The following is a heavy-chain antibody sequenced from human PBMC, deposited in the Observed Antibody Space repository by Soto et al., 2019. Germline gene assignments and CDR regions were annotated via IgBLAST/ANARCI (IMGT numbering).Heavy chain of an antibody. Sequence: GGSLRLSCAASGFSFSNYEMNWVRQAPGKGLEWVSYIDATGTIIHYADSVKGRFTISRDNSKNSLFLQMNSLRAEDTAVYYCARDRWYAKWHPGAFDIWGRGTMVTVSS. J-gene: IGHJ3*02. V-gene: IGHV3-48*03. D-gene: IGHD2-15*01. CDR1: GFSFSNYE. CDR2: IDATGTII. CDR3: ARDRWYAKWHPGAFDI.